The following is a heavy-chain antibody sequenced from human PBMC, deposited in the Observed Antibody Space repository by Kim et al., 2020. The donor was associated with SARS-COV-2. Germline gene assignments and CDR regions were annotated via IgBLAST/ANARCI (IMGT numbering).Heavy chain of an antibody. D-gene: IGHD3-16*02. Sequence: GGSLRLSCAASGFTFSNAWMSWVRQAPGKGLEWVGRIKSKTDGGTTDYAAPVKGRFTVSRDDSKNTLYLQMNSLKTEDTAVYYCTTPQYYDYVWGSYRPWYYYYGMDVWGQGTTVTVSS. CDR1: GFTFSNAW. CDR3: TTPQYYDYVWGSYRPWYYYYGMDV. J-gene: IGHJ6*02. V-gene: IGHV3-15*01. CDR2: IKSKTDGGTT.